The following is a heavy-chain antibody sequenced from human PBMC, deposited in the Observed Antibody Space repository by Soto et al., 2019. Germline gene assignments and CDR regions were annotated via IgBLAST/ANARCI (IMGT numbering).Heavy chain of an antibody. CDR3: AIVRSSSFFDY. CDR1: GFTFSDYF. J-gene: IGHJ4*02. Sequence: GGSLRLSCAASGFTFSDYFMTWIRQAPGKGLEWVSYIGSRGSPIYYVDSVKGRFTISRDNAKDSLYLHMNSLRAEDTAGYYCAIVRSSSFFDYWGQGTLVTVSS. D-gene: IGHD6-6*01. CDR2: IGSRGSPI. V-gene: IGHV3-11*01.